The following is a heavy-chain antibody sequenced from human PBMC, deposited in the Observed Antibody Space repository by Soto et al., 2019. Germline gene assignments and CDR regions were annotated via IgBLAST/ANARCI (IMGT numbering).Heavy chain of an antibody. J-gene: IGHJ5*02. CDR2: IIPIFGTA. CDR1: GGTFSSYA. CDR3: ASLEYSSSSGHGFDP. D-gene: IGHD6-6*01. V-gene: IGHV1-69*13. Sequence: SVKVSCKASGGTFSSYAISWVRQAPGQGLEWMGGIIPIFGTANYAQKFQGRVTITADESTSTAYMELSSLRSEDTAVYYCASLEYSSSSGHGFDPWGKGTRITVSS.